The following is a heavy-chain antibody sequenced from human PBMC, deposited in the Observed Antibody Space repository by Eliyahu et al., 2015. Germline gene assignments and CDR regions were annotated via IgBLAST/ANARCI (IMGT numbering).Heavy chain of an antibody. CDR1: GGSISSYY. D-gene: IGHD6-19*01. Sequence: QVQLQESGPGLVKPSETLSLTCTVSGGSISSYYWSWIRQPPGKGLEWIGYIYYSGSTNYNPSLKSRVTISVDTSKNQFSLKLSSVTAADTAVYYCARNSHDQYSSGWVDVWGQGTTVTVSS. J-gene: IGHJ6*02. V-gene: IGHV4-59*01. CDR3: ARNSHDQYSSGWVDV. CDR2: IYYSGST.